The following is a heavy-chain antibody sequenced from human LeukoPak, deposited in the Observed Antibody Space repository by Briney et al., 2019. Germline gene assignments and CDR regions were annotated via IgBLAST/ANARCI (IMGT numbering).Heavy chain of an antibody. D-gene: IGHD3-10*01. CDR2: IYPGDSDT. J-gene: IGHJ4*02. CDR3: ARPLTILRGVVTSSDY. V-gene: IGHV5-51*01. Sequence: GESLKISCKGFGYTFTNYWIGWVRQMPGKGLEWMGIIYPGDSDTRYSPSFQGQVTISANKSTNTAYLQWSSLRASDTATYYCARPLTILRGVVTSSDYWGQGTLVTVSS. CDR1: GYTFTNYW.